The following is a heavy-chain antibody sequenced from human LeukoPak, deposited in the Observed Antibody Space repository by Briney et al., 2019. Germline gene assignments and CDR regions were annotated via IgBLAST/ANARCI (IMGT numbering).Heavy chain of an antibody. V-gene: IGHV1-18*01. D-gene: IGHD3-22*01. CDR3: ARGHTLYYESSAYYYFDY. CDR1: GYTFTSYG. J-gene: IGHJ4*01. Sequence: GASVKVSCKASGYTFTSYGISWVRQVPGQGLEWMGWISAYDGNRNYAQKVQGRVTMTTDTSTSTAYMELRSLRSDDTAVYYCARGHTLYYESSAYYYFDYWGHGTLVTVSS. CDR2: ISAYDGNR.